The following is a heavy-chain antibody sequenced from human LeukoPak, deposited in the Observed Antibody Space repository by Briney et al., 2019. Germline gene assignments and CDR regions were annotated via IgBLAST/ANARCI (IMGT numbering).Heavy chain of an antibody. V-gene: IGHV3-23*01. D-gene: IGHD2-15*01. CDR2: ISNNGGYT. CDR1: GFTFSSSA. Sequence: GGSLRLSCAAPGFTFSSSAMSWVRQAPGKGLEWVSAISNNGGYTYYADSVQGRFTISRDNSKSTRCLQMNSLRAEDTAVYYCAKQLGYCSDGSCYFPYWGQGTLVTVSS. J-gene: IGHJ4*02. CDR3: AKQLGYCSDGSCYFPY.